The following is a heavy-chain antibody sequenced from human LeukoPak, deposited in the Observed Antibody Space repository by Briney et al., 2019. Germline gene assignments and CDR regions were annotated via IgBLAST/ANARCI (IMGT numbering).Heavy chain of an antibody. D-gene: IGHD1-26*01. CDR1: GFTFSSYS. Sequence: GGSLRLSCAASGFTFSSYSMNWVRQAPGKGLEWISYISSGSRTIYYGGSVKGRFTVSRDNAKNSLYLQMRSLRAEDTAVYYCARESISGHRDFDYWGKGTPVTVSS. CDR3: ARESISGHRDFDY. V-gene: IGHV3-48*01. CDR2: ISSGSRTI. J-gene: IGHJ4*02.